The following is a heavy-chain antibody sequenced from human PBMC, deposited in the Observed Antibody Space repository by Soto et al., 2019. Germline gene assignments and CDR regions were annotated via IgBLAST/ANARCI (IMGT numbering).Heavy chain of an antibody. Sequence: PGGYLSLSCVASGFTFNSYAVSWVRQAPGKGLEWVSGISGNVRKTPYADSVKGRFTISRDNSKRTLFLQLTSLRVDDTAVYYCVKDLNYDFWSGYNYYALEIWGQGTTVTVSS. CDR3: VKDLNYDFWSGYNYYALEI. CDR1: GFTFNSYA. CDR2: ISGNVRKT. D-gene: IGHD3-3*01. V-gene: IGHV3-23*01. J-gene: IGHJ6*02.